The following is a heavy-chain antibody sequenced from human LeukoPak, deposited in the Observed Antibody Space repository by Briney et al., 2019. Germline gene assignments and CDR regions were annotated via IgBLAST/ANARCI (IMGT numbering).Heavy chain of an antibody. J-gene: IGHJ4*02. D-gene: IGHD5-18*01. CDR1: GGSFSGYY. CDR3: ARRVRGYSRGSHFDY. Sequence: PSETLSLTCAVYGGSFSGYYWSWIRQPPGKGLEWIGEINHSGSTNYNPSLKSRVTISVDTSKNQFSLKLSSVTAADTAVYYCARRVRGYSRGSHFDYWGQGTLVTVSS. V-gene: IGHV4-34*01. CDR2: INHSGST.